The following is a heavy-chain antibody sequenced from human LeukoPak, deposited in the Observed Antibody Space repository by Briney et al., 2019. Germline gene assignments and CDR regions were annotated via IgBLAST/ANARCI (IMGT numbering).Heavy chain of an antibody. CDR2: IYHSGSV. D-gene: IGHD3-10*01. CDR3: ARGGGFGSPPAY. Sequence: SETLSLTCTVSGGSISNYYWSWIRQPPGKGLEWIGYIYHSGSVNYNPSLKSRVTISVDTTNNQFSLKLNSVTAADTAVYYRARGGGFGSPPAYWGQGTLVTVSS. V-gene: IGHV4-59*01. CDR1: GGSISNYY. J-gene: IGHJ4*02.